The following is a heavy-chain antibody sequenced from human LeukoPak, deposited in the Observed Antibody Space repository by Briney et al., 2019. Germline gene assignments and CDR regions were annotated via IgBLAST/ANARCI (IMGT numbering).Heavy chain of an antibody. CDR3: AKSPKRTPYQYESGDYYGWFDP. J-gene: IGHJ5*02. CDR2: INPNSGGT. D-gene: IGHD3-22*01. Sequence: GASVKVSCTASGYTFTGYYIHWLRQAPGQGLEWMGWINPNSGGTNYAQKFQGRVTMTRDTSISTAYMDLRRLRSDDTAMFYCAKSPKRTPYQYESGDYYGWFDPWGQGTLVTVSS. CDR1: GYTFTGYY. V-gene: IGHV1-2*02.